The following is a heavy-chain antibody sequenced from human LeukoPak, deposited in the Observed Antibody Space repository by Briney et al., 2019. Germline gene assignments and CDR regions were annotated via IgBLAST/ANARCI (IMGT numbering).Heavy chain of an antibody. CDR1: GFTFSSYW. CDR2: INSDGSST. Sequence: GGSLRLSCAASGFTFSSYWMHWVRQAPGKGLVWVSRINSDGSSTSYADSVKGRFTISRDNAKNTLYLQMNSLRAEDTAVYYCAKDSKSRYSGSYFDWFDPWGQGTLVTVSS. D-gene: IGHD1-26*01. CDR3: AKDSKSRYSGSYFDWFDP. V-gene: IGHV3-74*01. J-gene: IGHJ5*02.